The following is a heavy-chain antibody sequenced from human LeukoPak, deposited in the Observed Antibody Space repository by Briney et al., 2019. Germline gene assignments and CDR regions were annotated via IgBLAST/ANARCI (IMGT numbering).Heavy chain of an antibody. Sequence: GGSLRLSCAASGFPFSLYSMHWVRQVSREGPVWVSRLDRDGSSTSYADSVKGRFTISRDNAKNTLFLQMNSLRAEDTAVYYFARSASYNRNLLDYWGQGALVTVSS. J-gene: IGHJ4*02. CDR3: ARSASYNRNLLDY. V-gene: IGHV3-74*01. D-gene: IGHD1-14*01. CDR2: LDRDGSST. CDR1: GFPFSLYS.